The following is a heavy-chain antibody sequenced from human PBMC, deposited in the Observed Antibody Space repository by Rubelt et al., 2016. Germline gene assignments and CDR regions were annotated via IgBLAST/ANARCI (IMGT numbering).Heavy chain of an antibody. CDR1: GYTFTGYY. D-gene: IGHD3-22*01. V-gene: IGHV1-2*02. CDR2: INPNSGGT. J-gene: IGHJ4*02. Sequence: QVQLVQSGAEVKKPGASVKVSCKASGYTFTGYYMHWVRQAPGPGLEWMGWINPNSGGTNYARKFQGRVTMTRDTSISTAYMELSRRRSDDTAVYYCAGFAIGGHSSGYLFDSWGQGTLVTVSS. CDR3: AGFAIGGHSSGYLFDS.